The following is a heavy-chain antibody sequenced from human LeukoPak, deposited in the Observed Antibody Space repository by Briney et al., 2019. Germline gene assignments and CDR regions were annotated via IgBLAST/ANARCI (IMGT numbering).Heavy chain of an antibody. Sequence: SGGSLRLSCAASGFTVSSNFMSWVRQAPGKGLEWVSVLYSGGYTVYTDSVKGRFTISRDNSENTLYLQMNSLRADDTAVYYCVRASSTTAAGLFDYWGQGTLLTVSS. CDR3: VRASSTTAAGLFDY. CDR2: LYSGGYT. V-gene: IGHV3-53*01. CDR1: GFTVSSNF. J-gene: IGHJ4*02. D-gene: IGHD6-13*01.